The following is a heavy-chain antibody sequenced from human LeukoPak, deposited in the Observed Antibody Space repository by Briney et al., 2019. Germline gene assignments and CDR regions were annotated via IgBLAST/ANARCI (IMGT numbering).Heavy chain of an antibody. J-gene: IGHJ3*02. Sequence: GRSLRLSCAASGFTFSSYAMHWVRQAPGKGLQWVAVISYDGSNKYYADSVKGRFTISRDNSKNTLYLQMNSLRAEDTAVYYCAREATGDLDAFDIWGQGTMVTVSS. CDR3: AREATGDLDAFDI. V-gene: IGHV3-30-3*01. CDR2: ISYDGSNK. CDR1: GFTFSSYA. D-gene: IGHD5-24*01.